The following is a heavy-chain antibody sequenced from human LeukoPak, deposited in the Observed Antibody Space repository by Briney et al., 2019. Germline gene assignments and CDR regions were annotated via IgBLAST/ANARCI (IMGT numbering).Heavy chain of an antibody. D-gene: IGHD5-24*01. J-gene: IGHJ4*02. CDR3: ARDPQRDGYNSHFDY. CDR1: NYTFTSYG. V-gene: IGHV1-69*13. CDR2: IIPMFGTT. Sequence: SVKVSCKASNYTFTSYGISWVRQAPGQGLEWMGGIIPMFGTTKYAQKFQGRVTITADESTSTAYMELSSLRSEDTAFYYCARDPQRDGYNSHFDYWGQGTLVIVSS.